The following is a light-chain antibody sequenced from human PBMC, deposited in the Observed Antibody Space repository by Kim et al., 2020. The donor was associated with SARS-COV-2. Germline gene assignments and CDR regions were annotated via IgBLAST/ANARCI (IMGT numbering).Light chain of an antibody. CDR1: SRDPNPSNR. V-gene: IGLV2-18*02. Sequence: QSVPSSATGISRDPNPSNRVSWYQPVPGTAPKLMIYEVSHRPSGVPDRFSGSKSGNSASLTISGLQAEDEADYYCTSYIGTATLVFGGGTQLTVL. CDR3: TSYIGTATLV. CDR2: EVS. J-gene: IGLJ2*01.